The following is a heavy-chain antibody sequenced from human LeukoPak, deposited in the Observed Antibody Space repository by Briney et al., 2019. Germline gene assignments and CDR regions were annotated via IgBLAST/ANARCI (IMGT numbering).Heavy chain of an antibody. V-gene: IGHV4-30-2*01. CDR2: IYHSGSGST. D-gene: IGHD3-9*01. Sequence: SETLSLTCTVSGGSISSGGHSWSWIRQPPGKGLEWIGYIYHSGSGSTYYNPSLKSRVTISIDKSKNQFSLKLNSVTAADTAVYYCAREGDDILTGYYNPSFDYWGQGTLVTVSS. J-gene: IGHJ4*02. CDR1: GGSISSGGHS. CDR3: AREGDDILTGYYNPSFDY.